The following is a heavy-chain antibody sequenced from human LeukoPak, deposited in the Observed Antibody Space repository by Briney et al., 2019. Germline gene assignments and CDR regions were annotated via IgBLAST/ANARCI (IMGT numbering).Heavy chain of an antibody. CDR1: GGSISSYY. D-gene: IGHD3-22*01. CDR2: IYYSGST. Sequence: PSETLSLTCTVSGGSISSYYWSWIRQPPGKGLEWIGYIYYSGSTNYNPSLKSRVTISVDTSKNQFSLKLSSVTAADTAVYYCARGGRSYSYYYGSSGYYPFDYWGQGTLVTVSS. J-gene: IGHJ4*02. CDR3: ARGGRSYSYYYGSSGYYPFDY. V-gene: IGHV4-59*01.